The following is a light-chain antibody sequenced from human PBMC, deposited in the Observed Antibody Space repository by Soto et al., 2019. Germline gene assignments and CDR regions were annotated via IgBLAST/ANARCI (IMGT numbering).Light chain of an antibody. J-gene: IGLJ3*02. V-gene: IGLV2-8*01. CDR3: PSYAGSNIWV. CDR1: SSDVGAYNY. Sequence: QSVLTQPPSASGSPGQSVTISCTGTSSDVGAYNYVSWYQQYPGKAPKLMIYEVNKRPSGVPDRFSGSKSGKTASLTVSGLQPEDEAVYHCPSYAGSNIWVFGGGTKVTVL. CDR2: EVN.